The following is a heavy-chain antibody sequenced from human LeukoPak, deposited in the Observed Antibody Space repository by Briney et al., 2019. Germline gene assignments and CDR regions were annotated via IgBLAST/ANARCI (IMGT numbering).Heavy chain of an antibody. CDR2: ISGDGGST. J-gene: IGHJ3*02. CDR3: AKGLGYDHAFDI. CDR1: GFTFDDYA. Sequence: GGYLRLSCAASGFTFDDYAMHWVRQAPGKGLEWVSLISGDGGSTYYADSVKGRFTISRDNSKNSLYLQMNSLRTEDTAFYYCAKGLGYDHAFDICGAGTMVTVSS. V-gene: IGHV3-43*02. D-gene: IGHD3-16*01.